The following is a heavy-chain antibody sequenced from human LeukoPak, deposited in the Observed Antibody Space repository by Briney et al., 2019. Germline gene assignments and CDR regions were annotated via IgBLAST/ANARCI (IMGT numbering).Heavy chain of an antibody. CDR2: IYTSGST. Sequence: SETLSLTCTVSGGSISSYYWSWIRQPAGKGLEWIGRIYTSGSTNYNPSLKSRVTVSVDTFKNQFSLKLSFVTAADTAVYYCARGAVRGVATITMATYYYYYMDVWGKGTTVTVSS. CDR1: GGSISSYY. D-gene: IGHD5-12*01. CDR3: ARGAVRGVATITMATYYYYYMDV. J-gene: IGHJ6*03. V-gene: IGHV4-4*07.